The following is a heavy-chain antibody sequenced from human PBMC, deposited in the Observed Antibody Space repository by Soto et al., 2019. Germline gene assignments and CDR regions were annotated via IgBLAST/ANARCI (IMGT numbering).Heavy chain of an antibody. J-gene: IGHJ5*02. CDR3: ARARYRYGFFHFLSRNWFDP. CDR2: MNPNSSNT. Sequence: APVKASSKASGYTLTSYDRKWVRQANGQQHEWMGRMNPNSSNTGYAQKFQGWVTMTRDTSISTAYMELSRLRSDDTAVYYCARARYRYGFFHFLSRNWFDPWGQGTLVTVSS. V-gene: IGHV1-8*01. D-gene: IGHD5-18*01. CDR1: GYTLTSYD.